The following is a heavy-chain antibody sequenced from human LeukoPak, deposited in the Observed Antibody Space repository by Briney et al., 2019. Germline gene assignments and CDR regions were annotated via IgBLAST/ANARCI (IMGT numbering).Heavy chain of an antibody. CDR2: IYYSGST. CDR3: ARDAPRIDAFDI. CDR1: GGSFSGYY. Sequence: SETLSLTCAVYGGSFSGYYWSWIRQPPGKGLEWIGYIYYSGSTNYNPSLKSRVTISVDTSKNQFSLKLSSVTAADTAVYYCARDAPRIDAFDIWGQGTMVTVSS. V-gene: IGHV4-59*01. D-gene: IGHD2-15*01. J-gene: IGHJ3*02.